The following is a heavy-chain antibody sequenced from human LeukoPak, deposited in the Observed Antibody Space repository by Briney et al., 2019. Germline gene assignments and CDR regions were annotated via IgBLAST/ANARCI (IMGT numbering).Heavy chain of an antibody. CDR2: IKEDGSAK. CDR1: GFTFSNYW. J-gene: IGHJ4*02. CDR3: YGAVAGDDFDS. D-gene: IGHD6-19*01. V-gene: IGHV3-7*01. Sequence: GGPLRVSCAASGFTFSNYWMGWVRQAPGKGLEWVANIKEDGSAKYYVDSVKGRFTISRDNAKNSLYLRMNSLRAEDTAVYYCYGAVAGDDFDSWGQGTLVTVSS.